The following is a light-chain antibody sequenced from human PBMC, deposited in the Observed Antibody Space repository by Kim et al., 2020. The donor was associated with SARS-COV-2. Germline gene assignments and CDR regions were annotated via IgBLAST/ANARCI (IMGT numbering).Light chain of an antibody. CDR1: QNIRSG. Sequence: ASIGDRVTITWRARQNIRSGLAWFQQKSEKAPKSLIYDVSTLQSGVPSRFSGSGSGTEFTLTISSLQPEDLATYHCQQYASYPYTFGPGTKVDIK. V-gene: IGKV1D-16*02. CDR3: QQYASYPYT. CDR2: DVS. J-gene: IGKJ3*01.